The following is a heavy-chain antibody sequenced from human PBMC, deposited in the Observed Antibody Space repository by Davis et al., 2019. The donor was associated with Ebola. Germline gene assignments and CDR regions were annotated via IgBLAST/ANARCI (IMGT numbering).Heavy chain of an antibody. D-gene: IGHD4-17*01. CDR2: IKTDGSYT. V-gene: IGHV3-74*01. CDR1: GFTFSSYW. Sequence: GESLKISCAASGFTFSSYWMHWVRQAPGKGLVWVSRIKTDGSYTNYADSVKGRFAIFRDNAKNSLYLQMNSLRAEDTAVYYCARVPLDYGDNWFDPWGQGTLVTVSS. CDR3: ARVPLDYGDNWFDP. J-gene: IGHJ5*02.